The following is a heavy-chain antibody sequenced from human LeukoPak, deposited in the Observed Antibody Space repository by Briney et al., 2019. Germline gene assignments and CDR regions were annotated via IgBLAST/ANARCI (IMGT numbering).Heavy chain of an antibody. V-gene: IGHV3-30*02. Sequence: HPGGSLRLSCAASGFTFSRFGMHWVRQAPGKGLEWVAFIRYDGSNKYYADSVKGRFTISRDNSKNTLYLQMNSLRAEDTAVYYCARVSGGMLREFDYWGQGTLVTVSS. J-gene: IGHJ4*02. D-gene: IGHD2-15*01. CDR2: IRYDGSNK. CDR1: GFTFSRFG. CDR3: ARVSGGMLREFDY.